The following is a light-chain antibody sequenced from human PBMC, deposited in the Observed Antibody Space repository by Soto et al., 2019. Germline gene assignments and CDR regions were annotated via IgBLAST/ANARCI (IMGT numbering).Light chain of an antibody. CDR3: ETWDSNIHWV. CDR2: LEGSGSY. CDR1: SGHSSYT. V-gene: IGLV4-60*02. J-gene: IGLJ3*02. Sequence: QPVLTQSSSASASLGSSVRLTGTLSSGHSSYTIAWHQQQPGKAPRYLMKLEGSGSYNKGSGVPDRFSGSSSGADRYLTISNLQFEDEADYYCETWDSNIHWVFGGGTKLTVL.